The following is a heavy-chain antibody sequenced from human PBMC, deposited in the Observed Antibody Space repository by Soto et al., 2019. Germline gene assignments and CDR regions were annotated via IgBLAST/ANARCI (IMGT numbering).Heavy chain of an antibody. CDR2: ISAGGSNT. J-gene: IGHJ4*02. CDR1: GFSFSNYA. D-gene: IGHD5-12*01. Sequence: GGSLRLSCAASGFSFSNYAMNWVRQAPGKGLEWVSAISAGGSNTNYADSVKGRFTISSDNSKNTLYLQMNGLRADDTAVYYCAKEYRTSFDYLGQGTPVTVSS. CDR3: AKEYRTSFDY. V-gene: IGHV3-23*01.